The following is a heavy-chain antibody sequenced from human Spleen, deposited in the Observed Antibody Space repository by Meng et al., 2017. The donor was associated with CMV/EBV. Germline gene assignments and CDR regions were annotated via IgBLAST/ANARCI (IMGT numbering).Heavy chain of an antibody. CDR1: GFTFSTSW. CDR3: VRDPIYKSDIEARRSWSYFDS. D-gene: IGHD6-6*01. Sequence: GESLKISCAASGFTFSTSWMSWVRQAPGKGLEWVSSISSASTYIYYADSVRGRFTISRDNAKNSLYLEMNSLRAEDTAVYYCVRDPIYKSDIEARRSWSYFDSWGQGTLVTVSS. J-gene: IGHJ4*02. CDR2: ISSASTYI. V-gene: IGHV3-21*01.